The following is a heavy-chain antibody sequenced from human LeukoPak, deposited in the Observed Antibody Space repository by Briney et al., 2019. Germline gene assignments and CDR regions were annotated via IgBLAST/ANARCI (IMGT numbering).Heavy chain of an antibody. Sequence: GGSLRLSCAASGFTFSSYAMSWVRQAPGKGLEWVSAISGNGGSTYYADSVKGRFTISRDNSKNTLYLQMNSLRAEDTAVYYCAKGFSSGSLPFDYWGQGTLVTVSS. CDR2: ISGNGGST. D-gene: IGHD3-10*01. J-gene: IGHJ4*02. V-gene: IGHV3-23*01. CDR1: GFTFSSYA. CDR3: AKGFSSGSLPFDY.